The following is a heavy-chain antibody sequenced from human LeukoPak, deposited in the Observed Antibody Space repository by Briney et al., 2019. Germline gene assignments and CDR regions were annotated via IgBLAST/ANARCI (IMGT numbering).Heavy chain of an antibody. CDR3: ARGRIAMVRGVIGPFDY. Sequence: SETLSLTCAVYGGSFSGYYWSWIRQPPGKGLEWIGEINHSGSTNYNPSLKSQVTISVDTSKNQFSLKLSSVTAADTAVYYCARGRIAMVRGVIGPFDYWGQGTLVTVSS. V-gene: IGHV4-34*01. CDR2: INHSGST. D-gene: IGHD3-10*01. J-gene: IGHJ4*02. CDR1: GGSFSGYY.